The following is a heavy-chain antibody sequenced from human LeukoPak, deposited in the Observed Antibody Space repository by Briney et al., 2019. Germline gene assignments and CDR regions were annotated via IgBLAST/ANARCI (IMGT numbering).Heavy chain of an antibody. CDR1: GGLMRTYY. CDR2: MYITGTT. J-gene: IGHJ5*02. D-gene: IGHD4-11*01. CDR3: ARDRSHDDDYNNYGWLDP. Sequence: PSDTLSLPCTLSGGLMRTYYGSGLPQPGEKALVGIGRMYITGTTNYSSSLESRVTMSTDTSKNQFSLKMKSVTAADTAVYYCARDRSHDDDYNNYGWLDPWGQGTLVTVSS. V-gene: IGHV4-4*07.